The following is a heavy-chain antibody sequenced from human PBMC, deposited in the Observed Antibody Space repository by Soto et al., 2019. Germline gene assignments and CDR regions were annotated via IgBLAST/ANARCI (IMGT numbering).Heavy chain of an antibody. CDR3: ARGVGFGYYYYHMDL. Sequence: PSETLSLTCTVSGDSVTSVSDYWSWIRQPPGKGLEWIGYIYYSGSADYNPSLGSRVTISIDTSKNQSSLKLTSVTAADTAVYYCARGVGFGYYYYHMDLWGQGTTVTVSS. CDR1: GDSVTSVSDY. V-gene: IGHV4-61*01. CDR2: IYYSGSA. J-gene: IGHJ6*02. D-gene: IGHD3-10*01.